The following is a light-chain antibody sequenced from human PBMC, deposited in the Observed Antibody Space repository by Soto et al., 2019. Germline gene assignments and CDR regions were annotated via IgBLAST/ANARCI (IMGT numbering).Light chain of an antibody. CDR2: DTS. CDR3: QQRSNWPPSLT. V-gene: IGKV3-11*01. Sequence: EIVMTQSPATLSVSPGERATLSCRAGQSISNKLAWYQHKPGQAPRLLIYDTSTRVAGIPARFTGSGSGTDFTLTISSLEPEDFAVYYCQQRSNWPPSLTFGGGTKVDI. J-gene: IGKJ4*01. CDR1: QSISNK.